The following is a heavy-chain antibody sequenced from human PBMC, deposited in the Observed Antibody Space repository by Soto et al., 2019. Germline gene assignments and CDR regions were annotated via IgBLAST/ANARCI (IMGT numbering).Heavy chain of an antibody. Sequence: SGGSLRLSCAASGFTFSSYSMNWVRQAPGKGREWVSYSSSSSSTIYYADSVKGRFTISRDNAKNSLYLQMNSLRAEDTAVYYCARDLAFYCSSSSCFGNNWSDPWGQGTLVTVSS. CDR2: SSSSSSTI. V-gene: IGHV3-48*01. D-gene: IGHD2-15*01. CDR1: GFTFSSYS. CDR3: ARDLAFYCSSSSCFGNNWSDP. J-gene: IGHJ5*02.